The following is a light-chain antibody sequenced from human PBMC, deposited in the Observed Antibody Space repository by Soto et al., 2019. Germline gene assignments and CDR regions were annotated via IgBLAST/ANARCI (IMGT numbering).Light chain of an antibody. CDR1: QSISNL. CDR2: DSS. V-gene: IGKV1-5*01. CDR3: QQYNTYSWT. Sequence: DIQMTQSPSTLSASVGATLTISCRASQSISNLLAWYQQKPGKAPKLLVYDSSTLETGVTSRFRGSGSGTEFTLTISSLQPDDFATYYCQQYNTYSWTFGQGTKVDMK. J-gene: IGKJ1*01.